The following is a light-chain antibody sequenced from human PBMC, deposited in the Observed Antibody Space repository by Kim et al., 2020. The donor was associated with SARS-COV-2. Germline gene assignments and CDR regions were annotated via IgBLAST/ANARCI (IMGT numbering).Light chain of an antibody. CDR1: QSVSSK. Sequence: VAPGKRATLSCRASQSVSSKLDGYKQRPGQAPKLLIYGPSTRATGIPARFSGSGSGTEFTLTISSLQSEDVAVYYCQQYNNWPWAFGQGTKVDIK. V-gene: IGKV3-15*01. J-gene: IGKJ1*01. CDR2: GPS. CDR3: QQYNNWPWA.